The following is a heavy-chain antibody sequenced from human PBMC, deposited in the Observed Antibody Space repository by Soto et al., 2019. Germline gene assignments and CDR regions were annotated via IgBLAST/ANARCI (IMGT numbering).Heavy chain of an antibody. Sequence: SETLSLTCAVSGYSISSGYYWGWIRQPPGKGLEWIGSIYHSGSTYYNPSLKSRVTISVDTSKNQFSLKLSSVTAADTAVYYCARSTYSSSPVIDYWGQGTLVTVSS. CDR3: ARSTYSSSPVIDY. CDR1: GYSISSGYY. D-gene: IGHD6-6*01. J-gene: IGHJ4*02. V-gene: IGHV4-38-2*01. CDR2: IYHSGST.